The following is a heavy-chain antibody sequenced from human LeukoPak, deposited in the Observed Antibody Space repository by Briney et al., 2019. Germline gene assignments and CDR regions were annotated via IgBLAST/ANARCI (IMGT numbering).Heavy chain of an antibody. CDR1: GFTFSSYW. J-gene: IGHJ4*02. CDR2: IRSDGST. Sequence: GGSLRLSCAASGFTFSSYWMRWVRQAPGKGLVWVSRIRSDGSTTYADSVKGRFTISRDNAKNTLYLQMNSLRAEDTAVYYCARAREPDSGSWFSDSRGQGTLVTVSS. CDR3: ARAREPDSGSWFSDS. V-gene: IGHV3-74*01. D-gene: IGHD6-13*01.